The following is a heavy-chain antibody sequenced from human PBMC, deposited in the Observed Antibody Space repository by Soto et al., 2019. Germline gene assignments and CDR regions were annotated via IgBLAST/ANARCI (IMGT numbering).Heavy chain of an antibody. D-gene: IGHD3-16*01. V-gene: IGHV1-46*01. CDR1: GYMFATKY. J-gene: IGHJ5*02. Sequence: QVQLMQSGAELRKPGASVKVSCKATGYMFATKYLHWVRQAPGQGLEWMGLINPSNGQTGYAQKFKGRVTRTSETSTNTVYLDLISLTSGDTAVYYCARDALGGVNRGVSTWFGHWGQGTLVSVSS. CDR2: INPSNGQT. CDR3: ARDALGGVNRGVSTWFGH.